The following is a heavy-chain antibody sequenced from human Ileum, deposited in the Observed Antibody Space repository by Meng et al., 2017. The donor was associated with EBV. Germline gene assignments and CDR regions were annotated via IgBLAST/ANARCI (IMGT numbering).Heavy chain of an antibody. V-gene: IGHV1-18*01. CDR3: ARAGNGGSYYFTY. CDR1: GYTFSNNG. J-gene: IGHJ4*02. Sequence: QFQPVPSGAEVKKPWESRKVACKASGYTFSNNGISWLRQDPGQGLEWMGWISAYTGNTNYAQSLQGRVTMTTDTSTGTAYMEVRSLRSDDTAVYYCARAGNGGSYYFTYWGQGTLVTVSS. CDR2: ISAYTGNT. D-gene: IGHD1-26*01.